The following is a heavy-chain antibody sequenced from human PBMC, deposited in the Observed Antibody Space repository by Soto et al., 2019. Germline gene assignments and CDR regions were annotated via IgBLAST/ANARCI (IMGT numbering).Heavy chain of an antibody. CDR3: ARELVLIESASNYYAMDV. Sequence: SETLSLTCTVSGCSISSRDFHWSWVRQPPGKGLEWLGYVSYTGSTYYNPSLSGRLNISIDTSKSHFSVRLSPVTAADTALYNCARELVLIESASNYYAMDVWVQGITVTISS. CDR2: VSYTGST. J-gene: IGHJ6*02. V-gene: IGHV4-30-4*01. CDR1: GCSISSRDFH. D-gene: IGHD6-6*01.